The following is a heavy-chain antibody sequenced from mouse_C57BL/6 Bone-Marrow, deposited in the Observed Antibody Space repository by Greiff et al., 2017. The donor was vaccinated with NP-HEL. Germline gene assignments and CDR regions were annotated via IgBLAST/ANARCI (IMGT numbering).Heavy chain of an antibody. Sequence: QVQLQQSGAELARPGASVKMSCKASGYTFTSYTMHWVKQRPGQGLEWIGYINPSSGYTKYNQKFKDKATLTADKSSSTAYMQLSSLTSEDSAVYDCARSMNWEDWFAYWGQGTLVTVSA. D-gene: IGHD4-1*01. CDR3: ARSMNWEDWFAY. CDR2: INPSSGYT. CDR1: GYTFTSYT. V-gene: IGHV1-4*01. J-gene: IGHJ3*01.